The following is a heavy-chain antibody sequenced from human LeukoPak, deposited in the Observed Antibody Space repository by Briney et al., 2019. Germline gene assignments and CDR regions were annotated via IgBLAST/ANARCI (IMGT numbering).Heavy chain of an antibody. J-gene: IGHJ4*02. CDR3: ARDRVYRQWPADLDY. D-gene: IGHD6-19*01. CDR1: GYTFTSYY. Sequence: GASVKVSCRASGYTFTSYYMHWVRQAPGQGLEWMGLINPTGGSTGYAQKFQGRVTMTRDMSTSTDYMELSSLRSEDTAIYYCARDRVYRQWPADLDYWGQGTLVTVSS. CDR2: INPTGGST. V-gene: IGHV1-46*01.